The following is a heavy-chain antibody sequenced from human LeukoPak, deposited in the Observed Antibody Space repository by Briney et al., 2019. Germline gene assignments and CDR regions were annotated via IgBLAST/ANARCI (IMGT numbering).Heavy chain of an antibody. J-gene: IGHJ5*02. CDR1: GFTFSSYG. CDR3: ARDHVSSSSGWFDP. Sequence: GRSLRLSCAASGFTFSSYGMHWVRQAPGKGLEWVAVIWYDGSNKYYADSEKGRFTISRDNSKNTLYLQMNSLRAEDTAVYYCARDHVSSSSGWFDPWGQGTLVTVSS. CDR2: IWYDGSNK. D-gene: IGHD6-6*01. V-gene: IGHV3-33*01.